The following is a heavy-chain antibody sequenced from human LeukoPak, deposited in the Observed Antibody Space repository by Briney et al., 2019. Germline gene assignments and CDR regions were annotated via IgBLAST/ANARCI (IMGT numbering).Heavy chain of an antibody. D-gene: IGHD6-19*01. J-gene: IGHJ4*02. CDR3: ARDPRGSGWYQYFDY. CDR1: GFTFTTYA. V-gene: IGHV3-30-3*01. Sequence: GGSLRLSCAASGFTFTTYAMHWVRQAPGKGLEWVAVISYDGSNKYYADSVKGRFTISRDNSKNTLYLQMNSLRAEDTAVYYCARDPRGSGWYQYFDYWGQGTLVTVSS. CDR2: ISYDGSNK.